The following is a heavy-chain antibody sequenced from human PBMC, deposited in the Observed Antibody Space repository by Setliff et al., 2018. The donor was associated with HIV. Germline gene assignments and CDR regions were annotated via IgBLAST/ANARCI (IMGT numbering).Heavy chain of an antibody. CDR3: ARALAGGSGWNYFDL. D-gene: IGHD6-19*01. J-gene: IGHJ4*02. CDR1: GASFIRSRYY. Sequence: PSETLSLTCTVSGASFIRSRYYWSWIRQPAGKGLEWIGHVYTTGSASHNPSLESRVTILEALSKNQFSLNLDSVTAADTAVYFCARALAGGSGWNYFDLWGPGTLVTLSS. CDR2: VYTTGSA. V-gene: IGHV4-61*09.